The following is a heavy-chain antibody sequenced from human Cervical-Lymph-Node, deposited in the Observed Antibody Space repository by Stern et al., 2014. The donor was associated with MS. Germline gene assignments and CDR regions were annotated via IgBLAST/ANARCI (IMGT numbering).Heavy chain of an antibody. CDR2: INPSGGST. V-gene: IGHV1-46*01. Sequence: VQLVESGAEVKKPGASVKVSCKASGYTFTSYYMHWVRQAPGQGLEWMGIINPSGGSTSYAQKFQGRVTMTRDTSTSTVYMELSSLRSEDTAVYYCAREPRGYSYGQYYFDYWGQGTLVTVSS. D-gene: IGHD5-18*01. J-gene: IGHJ4*02. CDR3: AREPRGYSYGQYYFDY. CDR1: GYTFTSYY.